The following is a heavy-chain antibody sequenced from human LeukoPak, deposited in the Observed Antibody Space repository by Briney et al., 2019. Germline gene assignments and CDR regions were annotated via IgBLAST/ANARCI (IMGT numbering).Heavy chain of an antibody. V-gene: IGHV1-69*06. CDR1: GGTFSSYA. CDR2: FFPIFGTA. J-gene: IGHJ4*02. D-gene: IGHD2-21*02. CDR3: ARGPIVVVTAANFDY. Sequence: SVKVSCKASGGTFSSYAISWVRQAPGQGLEWMGRFFPIFGTANYAQKFQGRVTITADKSTSTAYMELSSLRSEDTAVYYCARGPIVVVTAANFDYWGQGTLVTVSS.